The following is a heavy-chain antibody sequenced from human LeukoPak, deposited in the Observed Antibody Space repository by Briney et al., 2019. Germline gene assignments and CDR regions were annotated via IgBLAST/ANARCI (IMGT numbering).Heavy chain of an antibody. J-gene: IGHJ4*02. Sequence: ASVKVSCKVSGYTFTSYDINWVRQATGQGLEWMGYMKPSSDKTGYAQKFQGRVTLTWDTSISTAYMELSSLKSEDTAVYYCARWADSPFDYWGQGTLVTVPS. CDR1: GYTFTSYD. V-gene: IGHV1-8*01. CDR3: ARWADSPFDY. CDR2: MKPSSDKT.